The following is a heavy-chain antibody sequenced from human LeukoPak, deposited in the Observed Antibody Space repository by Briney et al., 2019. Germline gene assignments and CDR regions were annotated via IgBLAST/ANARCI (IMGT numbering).Heavy chain of an antibody. CDR2: IDSHSTV. V-gene: IGHV3-11*01. J-gene: IGHJ5*02. Sequence: GGSLRLSCAASGFAFRDYYMTWIRQAPGKGLEWVSYIDSHSTVNYADSVKGRFTISRDNAKNSLYLQMNSLRAEDTAVYYCARQVLWWFDPWGQGTLVTVSS. CDR1: GFAFRDYY. CDR3: ARQVLWWFDP. D-gene: IGHD2-21*01.